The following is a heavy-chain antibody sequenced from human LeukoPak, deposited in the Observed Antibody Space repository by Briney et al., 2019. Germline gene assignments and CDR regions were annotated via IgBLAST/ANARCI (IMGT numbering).Heavy chain of an antibody. CDR3: AREEVDGLAEGFDY. J-gene: IGHJ4*02. CDR1: GGSSGGYS. V-gene: IGHV4-34*01. D-gene: IGHD3/OR15-3a*01. Sequence: SETLSLNCPVYGGSSGGYSGSWIRQPPGNGLEWKGEIHHRGSTNSNTSVKSRVAISVDTSKNQLSLKLSSVAAADTAVYYCAREEVDGLAEGFDYWGQGTLVSASS. CDR2: IHHRGST.